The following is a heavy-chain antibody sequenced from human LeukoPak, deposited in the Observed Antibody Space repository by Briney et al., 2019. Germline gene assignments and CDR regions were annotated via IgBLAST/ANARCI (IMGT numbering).Heavy chain of an antibody. D-gene: IGHD3-9*01. CDR2: IYYSGST. CDR3: ARGSPPYYDILTGYGSLEFDP. V-gene: IGHV4-34*01. Sequence: SETLSLTCAVYGGSFSGYYWSWIRQPPGKGLEWIGSIYYSGSTYYNPSLKSRVTISVDTSKNQFSLKLSSVTAADTAVYYCARGSPPYYDILTGYGSLEFDPWGQGTLVTVSS. CDR1: GGSFSGYY. J-gene: IGHJ5*02.